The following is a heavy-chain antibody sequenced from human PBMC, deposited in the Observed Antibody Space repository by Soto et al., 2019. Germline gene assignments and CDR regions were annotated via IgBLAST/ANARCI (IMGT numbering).Heavy chain of an antibody. D-gene: IGHD6-6*01. V-gene: IGHV3-13*04. CDR2: IGTSGDT. J-gene: IGHJ5*02. CDR3: ARGSLGFDP. Sequence: EVQVVESGGGLLQPGWSLRLSCAAAGFTVSRYDMHWVRQATGRGLQWVSGIGTSGDTYYARSVKGRLTISRENAKNSVYLQMNSLRAGYTAVDYCARGSLGFDPWGQGTLVAVSS. CDR1: GFTVSRYD.